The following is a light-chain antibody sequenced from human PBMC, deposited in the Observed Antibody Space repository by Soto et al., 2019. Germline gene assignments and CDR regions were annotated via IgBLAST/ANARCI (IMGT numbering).Light chain of an antibody. CDR3: QSHDTSLSGYV. V-gene: IGLV1-40*01. CDR1: SSNIGAGYD. J-gene: IGLJ1*01. CDR2: GNT. Sequence: QAVVTQPPSVSGAPGQRVTISCTGSSSNIGAGYDVHWYQQLPGTAPKLLIYGNTNRPSGVPDRFSGSKSGTSAYLAITGLQAEDEADYYCQSHDTSLSGYVFGTGTKLTVL.